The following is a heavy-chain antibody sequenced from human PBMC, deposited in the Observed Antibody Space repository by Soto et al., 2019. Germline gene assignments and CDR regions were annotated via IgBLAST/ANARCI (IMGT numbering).Heavy chain of an antibody. V-gene: IGHV3-23*01. J-gene: IGHJ6*03. CDR3: AKDRVVVPATDMDV. D-gene: IGHD2-2*01. CDR1: GFTCISYA. CDR2: ISGSGGST. Sequence: SLRLSCAASGFTCISYAMSWVRQAPGKGLEWVSAISGSGGSTYYADSVQGRFTISRDNSKSTLYLQMTSLSAEDTAVYFCAKDRVVVPATDMDVWGKGTTVTVSS.